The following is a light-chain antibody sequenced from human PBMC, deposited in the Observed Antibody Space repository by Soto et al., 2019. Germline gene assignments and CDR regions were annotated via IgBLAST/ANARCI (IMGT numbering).Light chain of an antibody. Sequence: QSALTQPPSASGSPGQSVTISCTGTSSDVGGYNYVSWYQQHPGKAPKLMIYEVSQRPSGVPDRFSGSKSGNTASLTVSWLQAEDEADYYCSSYAGSNYVFGTGTKVTVL. CDR1: SSDVGGYNY. J-gene: IGLJ1*01. V-gene: IGLV2-8*01. CDR2: EVS. CDR3: SSYAGSNYV.